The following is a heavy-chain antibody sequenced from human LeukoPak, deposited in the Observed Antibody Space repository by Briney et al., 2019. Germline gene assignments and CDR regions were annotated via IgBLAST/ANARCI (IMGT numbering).Heavy chain of an antibody. CDR3: ARLKYDYGDSSGMVEARQYYFDY. V-gene: IGHV1-2*04. D-gene: IGHD4-17*01. J-gene: IGHJ4*02. Sequence: GASVKVSCKASGYTFTCYYMHWVRQAPGQGLEWMGWINPNSGGTNYAQKFQGWVTMTRDTSISTAYMELSRLRSDDTAVYYCARLKYDYGDSSGMVEARQYYFDYWGQGTLVTVSS. CDR2: INPNSGGT. CDR1: GYTFTCYY.